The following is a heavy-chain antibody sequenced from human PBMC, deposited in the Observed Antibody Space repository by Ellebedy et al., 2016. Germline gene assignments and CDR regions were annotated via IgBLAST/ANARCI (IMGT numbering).Heavy chain of an antibody. D-gene: IGHD2-8*01. V-gene: IGHV4-59*08. CDR1: GGSISSYY. CDR3: ARSPLTLIPYPYYFDY. Sequence: SETLSLTCTVSGGSISSYYWSWIRQPPGKGLEWIGYVYYSGSTKYNPSLKSRVTISVDTSKNQLSLKVSSVTAADTAVYYCARSPLTLIPYPYYFDYWGQGALVTVSS. J-gene: IGHJ4*02. CDR2: VYYSGST.